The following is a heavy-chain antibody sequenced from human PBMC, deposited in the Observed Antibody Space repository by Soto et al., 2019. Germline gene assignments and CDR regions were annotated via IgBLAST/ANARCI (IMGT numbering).Heavy chain of an antibody. CDR2: ISGKGGST. J-gene: IGHJ4*02. CDR3: AKRPSGVVNGY. CDR1: GFTFSSYS. Sequence: HPGGSLRLSCAASGFTFSSYSMSWVRQAPGKGLEWVSAISGKGGSTYYADSVTGRFTISRDNFKNTLYLQMNSLRAEDTAVYYCAKRPSGVVNGYWGQGTLVTVSS. V-gene: IGHV3-23*01. D-gene: IGHD3-3*01.